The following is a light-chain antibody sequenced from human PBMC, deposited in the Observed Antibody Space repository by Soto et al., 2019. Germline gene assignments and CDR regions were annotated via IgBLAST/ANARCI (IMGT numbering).Light chain of an antibody. Sequence: EILFTQPPPTLSLSPGERATLSSRASQSVSRNLAWYQQKPGQAPRLLIYDASNRATGIPARFSGSRSGTDFTLTISTLEPEDFAAYSCQQRSNWPRWTFGQGTKVHIK. CDR1: QSVSRN. V-gene: IGKV3-11*01. CDR2: DAS. J-gene: IGKJ1*01. CDR3: QQRSNWPRWT.